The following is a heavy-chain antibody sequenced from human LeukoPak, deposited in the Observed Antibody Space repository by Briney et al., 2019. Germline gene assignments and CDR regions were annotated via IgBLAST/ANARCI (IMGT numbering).Heavy chain of an antibody. J-gene: IGHJ4*02. D-gene: IGHD4-17*01. V-gene: IGHV2-26*01. CDR3: ARMSTMTTPPSFDW. Sequence: GPTLVNPTETLTLTCTVSGFSLSNARVGVGWIRQPPGGALEWLAYISSTDETSYSTSLKCRVTISKDTSKSQVVLTMTNLDPVDTATYYCARMSTMTTPPSFDWWGQGTL. CDR2: ISSTDET. CDR1: GFSLSNARVG.